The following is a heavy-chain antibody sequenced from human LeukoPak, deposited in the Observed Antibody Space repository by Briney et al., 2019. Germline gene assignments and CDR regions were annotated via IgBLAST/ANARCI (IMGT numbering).Heavy chain of an antibody. V-gene: IGHV3-15*01. D-gene: IGHD4-17*01. Sequence: GGSLRLSCAASGFTFSNAWMSWVRRAPGKGLEWVGRIKSKTDGGTTDYAAPVKGRFTISRDDSKNTLYLQMNSLKTEDTAVYYCTTVTVTMDSEYFQHWGQGTLVTVSS. CDR2: IKSKTDGGTT. CDR3: TTVTVTMDSEYFQH. CDR1: GFTFSNAW. J-gene: IGHJ1*01.